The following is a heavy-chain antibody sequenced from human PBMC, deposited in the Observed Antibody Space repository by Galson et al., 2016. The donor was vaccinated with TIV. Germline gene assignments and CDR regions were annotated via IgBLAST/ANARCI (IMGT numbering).Heavy chain of an antibody. J-gene: IGHJ3*01. V-gene: IGHV3-48*03. CDR2: IISSGSII. D-gene: IGHD1-7*01. Sequence: SLRLSCAASGFTFTSFEMNWVRHGPGRGLEWVASIISSGSIIHYADSVKGRFTISRDNARESLFLQMNSLRADDAAVYSGARMGNYRADAFDGWGQGTTVTVSS. CDR3: ARMGNYRADAFDG. CDR1: GFTFTSFE.